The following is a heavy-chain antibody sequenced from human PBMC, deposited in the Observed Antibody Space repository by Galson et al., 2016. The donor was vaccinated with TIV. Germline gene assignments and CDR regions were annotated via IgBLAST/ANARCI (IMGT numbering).Heavy chain of an antibody. D-gene: IGHD1-1*01. CDR2: IKQDGDYK. Sequence: SLRLSCAASGYTFSRHWMRWVRQAPGKGLEWVANIKQDGDYKYYVDSVKGRFTISRDNAKNSLYMQMNSLRAEDTAVYYCARGNDPGATYSVDYWGQGTLVTVSS. J-gene: IGHJ4*02. V-gene: IGHV3-7*04. CDR1: GYTFSRHW. CDR3: ARGNDPGATYSVDY.